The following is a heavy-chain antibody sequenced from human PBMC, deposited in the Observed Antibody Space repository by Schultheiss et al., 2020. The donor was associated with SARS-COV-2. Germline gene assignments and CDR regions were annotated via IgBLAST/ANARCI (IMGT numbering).Heavy chain of an antibody. CDR1: GFTFSGSA. CDR2: ITYDGARD. V-gene: IGHV3-30-3*01. CDR3: ARDMVPGPHGDYFDY. D-gene: IGHD4/OR15-4a*01. J-gene: IGHJ4*02. Sequence: GGSLRLSCAASGFTFSGSAMHWVRQAPGKGLEWMAFITYDGARDDYAESVKGRFSISRDNSKNTLYLHMNNVRPEDAAMYYCARDMVPGPHGDYFDYWGQGTLVTVSS.